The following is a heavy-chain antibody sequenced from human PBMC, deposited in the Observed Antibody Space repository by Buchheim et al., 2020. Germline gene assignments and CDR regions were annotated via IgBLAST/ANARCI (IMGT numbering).Heavy chain of an antibody. J-gene: IGHJ4*02. CDR1: GFTFRNYW. D-gene: IGHD1-7*01. CDR2: IQEGGGEK. Sequence: EVQLVESGGGLVQPGGSLRLSCAASGFTFRNYWMSWVRQAPGKGLEWVANIQEGGGEKYYVGSVQGRFTISRDNAKNLLYLQINSLRAEDTAVYYCARDNGWNYLPYWGQGTL. V-gene: IGHV3-7*01. CDR3: ARDNGWNYLPY.